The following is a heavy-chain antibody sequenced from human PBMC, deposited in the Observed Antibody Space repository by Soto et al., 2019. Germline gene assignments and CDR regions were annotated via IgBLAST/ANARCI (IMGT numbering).Heavy chain of an antibody. J-gene: IGHJ4*02. Sequence: LRLSCAASGFTFSSYAMHWVRQAPGKGLEWVAVISYDGSNKYYADSVKGRFTISRDNSKNTLYLQMNSLRAEDTAVYYCAKDGVYCSGGSCYYFDYWGQGTLVTVSS. CDR1: GFTFSSYA. V-gene: IGHV3-30-3*01. CDR2: ISYDGSNK. CDR3: AKDGVYCSGGSCYYFDY. D-gene: IGHD2-15*01.